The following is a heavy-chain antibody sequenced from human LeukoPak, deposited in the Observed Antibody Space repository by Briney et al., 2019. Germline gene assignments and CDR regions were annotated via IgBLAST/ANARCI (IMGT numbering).Heavy chain of an antibody. J-gene: IGHJ3*02. CDR3: ARDSPRKAVILGATHDAFDI. D-gene: IGHD1-26*01. Sequence: PGGSLRLSCAASGFTFSSYSMNWVRQAPGKGLEWVSYISSSSSTIYYADSVKGRFTISRDNAKNSLYLQMNSLRAEDTAVYYCARDSPRKAVILGATHDAFDIWGQGTMVTVSS. V-gene: IGHV3-48*04. CDR2: ISSSSSTI. CDR1: GFTFSSYS.